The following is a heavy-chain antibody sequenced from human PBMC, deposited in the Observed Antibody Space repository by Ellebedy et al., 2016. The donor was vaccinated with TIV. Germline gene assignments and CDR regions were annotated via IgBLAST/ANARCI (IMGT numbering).Heavy chain of an antibody. CDR2: ISYSGRT. CDR1: GGSISSGDYF. D-gene: IGHD3-10*01. V-gene: IGHV4-30-4*01. Sequence: MPSETLSLTCTVSGGSISSGDYFWSWIRQPPGKGLEWIGYISYSGRTYYNPSLKSRVNISVDTSKNQFSLKLTSVTAADTALYYCARVCVEPIITMVRGVWEYFDYWGQGTLVTVSS. CDR3: ARVCVEPIITMVRGVWEYFDY. J-gene: IGHJ4*02.